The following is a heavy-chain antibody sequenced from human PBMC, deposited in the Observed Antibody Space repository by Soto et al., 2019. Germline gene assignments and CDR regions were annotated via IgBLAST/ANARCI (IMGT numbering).Heavy chain of an antibody. CDR1: GFTFSSYA. D-gene: IGHD1-1*01. Sequence: QVQLVESGGDVVQPGRSLRLSCAASGFTFSSYAMHWVRQAPGKGLEWVAVISYDGSNKYYADSVKGRFTISRDNSKNTLYLQMNSLRAEDTAVYYCAREMEGTTGIQYYGMDVWGQGTTVTVSS. CDR2: ISYDGSNK. J-gene: IGHJ6*02. CDR3: AREMEGTTGIQYYGMDV. V-gene: IGHV3-30-3*01.